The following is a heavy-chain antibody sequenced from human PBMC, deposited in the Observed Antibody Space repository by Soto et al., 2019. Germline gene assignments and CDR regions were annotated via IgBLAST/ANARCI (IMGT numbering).Heavy chain of an antibody. D-gene: IGHD3-16*02. CDR1: GGSFSSYA. CDR2: IIAYNGKT. J-gene: IGHJ4*02. Sequence: ASVKVSCKASGGSFSSYAISWVRQAPGQGLEWMGWIIAYNGKTNYAQKLQGRVTMTTDASTSTAYMELRSLRSDDTAVYYCARGLYDYIWGSYRYTPYYFDYWGQGTLVTVSS. V-gene: IGHV1-18*01. CDR3: ARGLYDYIWGSYRYTPYYFDY.